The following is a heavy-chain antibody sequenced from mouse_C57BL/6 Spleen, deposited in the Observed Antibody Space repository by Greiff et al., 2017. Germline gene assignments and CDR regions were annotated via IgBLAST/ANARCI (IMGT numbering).Heavy chain of an antibody. CDR1: GFTFTDYY. CDR2: IRNKANGYTT. CDR3: ARSRITTDGFDY. D-gene: IGHD1-1*01. Sequence: EVQVVESGGGLVQPGGSLSLSCAASGFTFTDYYMSWVRQPPGKALEWLGFIRNKANGYTTEYSASVKGRFTISRDNSQSILYLQMNALRAEDSATYYCARSRITTDGFDYWGQGTTLTVSS. V-gene: IGHV7-3*01. J-gene: IGHJ2*01.